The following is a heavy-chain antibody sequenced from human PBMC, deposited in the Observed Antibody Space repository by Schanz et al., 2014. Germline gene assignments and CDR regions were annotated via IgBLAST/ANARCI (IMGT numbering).Heavy chain of an antibody. Sequence: QVHLVQSGSEVKKPGASVKVSCKASGYTFTTYYIHWVRQAPGQGLEWMGIINPSGGTTKYAQRFQGRVTMTWDTSTSTVSMELSSLRSEDTAVYYCARGGAYRSPSPVFYFDYWGQGTLVTVSS. CDR2: INPSGGTT. D-gene: IGHD6-6*01. CDR1: GYTFTTYY. CDR3: ARGGAYRSPSPVFYFDY. V-gene: IGHV1-46*01. J-gene: IGHJ4*02.